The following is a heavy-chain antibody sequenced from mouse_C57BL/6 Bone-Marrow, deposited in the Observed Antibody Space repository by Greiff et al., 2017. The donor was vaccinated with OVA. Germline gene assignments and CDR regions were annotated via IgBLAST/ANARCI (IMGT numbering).Heavy chain of an antibody. J-gene: IGHJ3*01. CDR2: IYPGSGST. V-gene: IGHV1-55*01. CDR3: ARGGQLRLPVAY. D-gene: IGHD3-2*02. Sequence: QVQLQQPGAELVKPGASVKMSCKASGYTFTSYWITWVKQRPGQGLEWIGDIYPGSGSTNYNEKFKSKATLTVDTSSSTAYMQLSSLTSEDSAVYYWARGGQLRLPVAYWGQGTLVTVSA. CDR1: GYTFTSYW.